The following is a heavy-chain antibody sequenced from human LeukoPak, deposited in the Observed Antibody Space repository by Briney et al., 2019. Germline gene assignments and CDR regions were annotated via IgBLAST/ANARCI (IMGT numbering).Heavy chain of an antibody. J-gene: IGHJ4*02. CDR2: TSYDGSNK. D-gene: IGHD5-12*01. CDR3: ARWGGYEYYFDY. Sequence: GRSLRLSCAASGFTFSSYAMHWVRQAPGKGLEWVAVTSYDGSNKYYADSVKGRFTISRDNSKNTLYLQMNSLRAEDTAVYYCARWGGYEYYFDYWGQGTLVTVSS. CDR1: GFTFSSYA. V-gene: IGHV3-30-3*01.